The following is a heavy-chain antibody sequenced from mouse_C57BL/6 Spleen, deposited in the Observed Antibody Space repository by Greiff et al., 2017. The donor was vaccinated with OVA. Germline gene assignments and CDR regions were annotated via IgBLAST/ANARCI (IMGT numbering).Heavy chain of an antibody. Sequence: VQLQQSGPELVKPGASVKISCKASGYAFSSSWMNWVKQRPGTGLEWIGRIYPGDGDTNYNGKFKGKATLTADKSSSTAYMQLSSLTSEDSAVYFCARGIYYDDYWGQGTTLTVSS. V-gene: IGHV1-82*01. CDR3: ARGIYYDDY. CDR1: GYAFSSSW. D-gene: IGHD2-4*01. J-gene: IGHJ2*01. CDR2: IYPGDGDT.